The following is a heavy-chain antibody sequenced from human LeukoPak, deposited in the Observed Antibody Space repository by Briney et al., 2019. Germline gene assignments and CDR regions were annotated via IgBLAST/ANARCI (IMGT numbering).Heavy chain of an antibody. Sequence: GGSLRLSCAASGFTFSNYAMSWVRQAPGKGLEWVSGISDTGGSTYYADSVKGRFTISRDNSKNTLYLQMNSLRAEDTAVYYCARALGIIPYSGINYWGQGTLVTVSS. CDR2: ISDTGGST. CDR3: ARALGIIPYSGINY. D-gene: IGHD1-26*01. V-gene: IGHV3-23*01. CDR1: GFTFSNYA. J-gene: IGHJ4*02.